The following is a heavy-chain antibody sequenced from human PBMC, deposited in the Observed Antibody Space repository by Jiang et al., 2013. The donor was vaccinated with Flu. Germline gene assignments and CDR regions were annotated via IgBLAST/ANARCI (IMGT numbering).Heavy chain of an antibody. J-gene: IGHJ4*02. CDR1: GGSISTYF. CDR3: ARLDSSSWTIDY. Sequence: GSGLVKPSETLSLTCSVSGGSISTYFWTWIRQPPGKGLEWIGYIYYSGTTNYNSSLRSRVTMSVNTSKNQFSLNLSSVTAADTAEYYCARLDSSSWTIDYWGQGNLVTVSS. CDR2: IYYSGTT. V-gene: IGHV4-59*08. D-gene: IGHD6-13*01.